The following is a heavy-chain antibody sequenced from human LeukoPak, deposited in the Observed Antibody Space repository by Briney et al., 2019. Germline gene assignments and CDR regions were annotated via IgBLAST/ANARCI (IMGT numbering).Heavy chain of an antibody. J-gene: IGHJ4*02. CDR2: INPNSGVT. CDR1: GYTFTGYY. D-gene: IGHD4/OR15-4a*01. V-gene: IGHV1-2*02. Sequence: ASVKVSCTASGYTFTGYYIHWVRQAPGQGLECMGWINPNSGVTNYAQKFQGRVSMTRDTSITTAYMEPSRLTSDDTAVYYCASLTNYQRTDFDYWGQGTLVTVSS. CDR3: ASLTNYQRTDFDY.